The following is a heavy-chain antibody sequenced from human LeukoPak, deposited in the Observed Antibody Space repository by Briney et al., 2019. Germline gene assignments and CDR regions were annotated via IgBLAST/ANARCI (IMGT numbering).Heavy chain of an antibody. CDR1: GFHFNSFA. J-gene: IGHJ4*02. V-gene: IGHV3-23*01. CDR3: ARDLSPDYDILTGLDY. Sequence: GGSLRLSCAAPGFHFNSFAISWVRPAPGKGLEWVSTFSCSGSRTSYADSVKGRFTISRDNSKNTLYLQMNSLRAEDTAVYYCARDLSPDYDILTGLDYWGQGTLVTVSS. CDR2: FSCSGSRT. D-gene: IGHD3-9*01.